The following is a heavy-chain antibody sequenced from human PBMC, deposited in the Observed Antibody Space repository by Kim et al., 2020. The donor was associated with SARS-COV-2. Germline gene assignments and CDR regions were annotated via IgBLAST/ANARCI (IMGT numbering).Heavy chain of an antibody. D-gene: IGHD2-15*01. CDR2: INHSGST. Sequence: SETLSLTCAVYGGSFSGYYWSWIRQPPGKGLEWIGEINHSGSTNYNPSLKSRVTISVDTSKNHFSLKLSSVTAADTAVYYCAREWVVVAATGYYYYGMDVWGQGTTVTVSS. J-gene: IGHJ6*02. CDR3: AREWVVVAATGYYYYGMDV. CDR1: GGSFSGYY. V-gene: IGHV4-34*01.